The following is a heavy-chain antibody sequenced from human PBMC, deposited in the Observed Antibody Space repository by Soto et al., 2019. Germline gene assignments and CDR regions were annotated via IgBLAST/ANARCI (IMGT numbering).Heavy chain of an antibody. J-gene: IGHJ6*02. CDR2: IYYSGST. Sequence: SATLSLNCPVSGGSISSYYWSWIRQPPGKGLEWIGYIYYSGSTNYNPSLKSRVTISVDTSKNQFSLKLSSVTAADTAVYYCARDGQTIFGRYGMDVWGQGXTVTVSS. CDR3: ARDGQTIFGRYGMDV. CDR1: GGSISSYY. D-gene: IGHD3-3*01. V-gene: IGHV4-59*01.